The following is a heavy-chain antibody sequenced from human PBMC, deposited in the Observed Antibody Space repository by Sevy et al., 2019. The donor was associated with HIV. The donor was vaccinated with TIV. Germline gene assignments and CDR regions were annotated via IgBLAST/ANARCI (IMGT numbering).Heavy chain of an antibody. CDR2: IYYSGST. Sequence: SETLSLTCTVSGGSISSSSYYWGWIRQPPGKGLESIGSIYYSGSTYYNPSLKSRVTISVDTSKNQFSLKLSSVTAADTAVYYCARPVNYYDSSGYFDAFDIWGQGTMVTVS. CDR3: ARPVNYYDSSGYFDAFDI. CDR1: GGSISSSSYY. J-gene: IGHJ3*02. V-gene: IGHV4-39*01. D-gene: IGHD3-22*01.